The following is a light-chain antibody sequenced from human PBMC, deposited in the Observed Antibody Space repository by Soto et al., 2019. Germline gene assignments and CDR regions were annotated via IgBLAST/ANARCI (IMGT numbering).Light chain of an antibody. CDR1: QSNSRW. Sequence: DIQTTQSPSTLSASVGARVTITCRASQSNSRWLAWYQQKPGKAPKLLIYDVSSLESGVPPRFSGSGSGTEFTLTIRSLQPDDFATYYCQQYNTFWTFGQGTKVDIK. CDR3: QQYNTFWT. CDR2: DVS. V-gene: IGKV1-5*01. J-gene: IGKJ1*01.